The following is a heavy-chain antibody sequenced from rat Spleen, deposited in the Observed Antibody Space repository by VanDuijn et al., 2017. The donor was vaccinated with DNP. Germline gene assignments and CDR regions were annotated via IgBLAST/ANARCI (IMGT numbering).Heavy chain of an antibody. D-gene: IGHD1-10*01. CDR2: IWSGGST. V-gene: IGHV2-15*01. CDR3: AREREPNNNPYYFDY. CDR1: GFSLTTYG. J-gene: IGHJ2*01. Sequence: QVQLKESGPDLVQPSQTLSLTCTVSGFSLTTYGVSWVRLPPGKGLEWIGEIWSGGSTYFNSAVKSRLSISRDTSKSQVFLGMNSLQAEDTAIYFCAREREPNNNPYYFDYWGQGVMVTVSS.